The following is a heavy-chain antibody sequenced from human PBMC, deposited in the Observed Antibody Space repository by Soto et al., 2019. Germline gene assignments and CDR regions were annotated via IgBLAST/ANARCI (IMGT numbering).Heavy chain of an antibody. CDR2: VRGRDGST. CDR3: AKGAWLDY. V-gene: IGHV3-23*01. CDR1: GFTFTTFD. D-gene: IGHD5-12*01. J-gene: IGHJ4*02. Sequence: EVQLLESCGGLVQPGASLRLSCAASGFTFTTFDMSWARQAPGKGLEWVSVVRGRDGSTSYADSLKGRFTISKNSSKNTLYLQMNSLRAEDTALYYCAKGAWLDYWGQGTLVTVSS.